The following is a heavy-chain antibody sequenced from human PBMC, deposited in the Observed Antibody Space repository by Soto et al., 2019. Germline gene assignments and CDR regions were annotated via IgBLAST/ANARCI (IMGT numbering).Heavy chain of an antibody. CDR2: ISAHNGNT. CDR3: ARGRYGDY. D-gene: IGHD1-1*01. Sequence: QVHLVQSGAEVKKPGASVKVSCKGSGYDFTTYGITWVRQAPGQGLEWMAWISAHNGNTDYAQKLQGRITVTRNTSTSTAYTELRSMRSDDTAMYYCARGRYGDYWGQGALFTFSS. V-gene: IGHV1-18*01. J-gene: IGHJ4*02. CDR1: GYDFTTYG.